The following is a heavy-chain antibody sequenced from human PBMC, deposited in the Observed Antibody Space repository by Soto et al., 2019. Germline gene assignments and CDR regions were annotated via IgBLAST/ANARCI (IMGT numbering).Heavy chain of an antibody. CDR3: AKLGAGGPLPPGFADV. Sequence: PGGSLRLSCAASGFTFSSYGMHWVRQAPGKGLEWVAVISYDGSNKYYADSVKGRFTISRDNSKNTLYLQMNSLRAEDTAVYYCAKLGAGGPLPPGFADVWGQGTTVTVYS. V-gene: IGHV3-30*18. CDR1: GFTFSSYG. D-gene: IGHD3-16*01. CDR2: ISYDGSNK. J-gene: IGHJ6*02.